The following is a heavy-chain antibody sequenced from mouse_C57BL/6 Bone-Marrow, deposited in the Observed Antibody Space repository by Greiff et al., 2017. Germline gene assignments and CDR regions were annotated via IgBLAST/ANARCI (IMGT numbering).Heavy chain of an antibody. Sequence: VKLVESGGGLVKPGGSLKLSCAASVFTFSDYGMHWVRQAPEKGLEWVAYISSGSSTIYYADTVKGRFTISRDNAKNTLFLQMTSLRSEDTAMYYCARPGITTVDYWGQGTTLTVSS. CDR2: ISSGSSTI. V-gene: IGHV5-17*01. CDR3: ARPGITTVDY. D-gene: IGHD1-1*01. CDR1: VFTFSDYG. J-gene: IGHJ2*01.